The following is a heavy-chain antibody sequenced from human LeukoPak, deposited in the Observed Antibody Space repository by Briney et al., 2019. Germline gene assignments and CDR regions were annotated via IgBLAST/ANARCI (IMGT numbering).Heavy chain of an antibody. J-gene: IGHJ5*02. CDR1: GGSISSYY. CDR2: IYYSGGT. Sequence: PSETLSLTCTVSGGSISSYYWSWIRQPPGKGLEWIGFIYYSGGTKYNPSLKSRVTISVDTSKNQFSLKLRSVTAADTAVYYCARLTHYYDSSSHFYWFDTWGQGTLVTVSS. D-gene: IGHD3-22*01. V-gene: IGHV4-59*01. CDR3: ARLTHYYDSSSHFYWFDT.